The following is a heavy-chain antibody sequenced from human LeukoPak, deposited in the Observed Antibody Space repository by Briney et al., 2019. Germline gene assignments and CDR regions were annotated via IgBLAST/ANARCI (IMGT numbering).Heavy chain of an antibody. J-gene: IGHJ4*02. CDR1: GYTFSTCD. V-gene: IGHV1-8*01. CDR2: MNPNSGNT. CDR3: ARVLGSISH. D-gene: IGHD1-1*01. Sequence: ASVKVSCKASGYTFSTCDINWVRHATGQGLERIGCMNPNSGNTGFAHKFQGRVTMTRDTSINTACMELSSLRSEDTAVYYCARVLGSISHWGQGTLVTVSS.